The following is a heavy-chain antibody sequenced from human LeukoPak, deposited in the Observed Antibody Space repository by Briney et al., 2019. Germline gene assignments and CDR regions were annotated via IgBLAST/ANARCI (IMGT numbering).Heavy chain of an antibody. J-gene: IGHJ4*02. CDR1: GYTFTSIG. CDR2: ISAYNGNT. V-gene: IGHV1-18*01. D-gene: IGHD1-26*01. CDR3: ARVKWELLTFDY. Sequence: ASVKVSCKVSGYTFTSIGISWVRQAPGQWLEWMGWISAYNGNTNYAQKLQGRVTMTTDPSTSTAYMELRSLRSDDTAVYYCARVKWELLTFDYWGQGTLVTVSS.